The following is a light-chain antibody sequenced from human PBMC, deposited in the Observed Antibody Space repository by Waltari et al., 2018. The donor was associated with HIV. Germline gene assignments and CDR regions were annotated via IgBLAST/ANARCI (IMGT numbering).Light chain of an antibody. J-gene: IGLJ3*02. CDR2: DKK. V-gene: IGLV3-19*01. CDR3: NSWDTNPEGVV. Sequence: SELTQDPAVSVALGQTVRITCQGDSLRNYYATWYQQKPGQAPVLVIYDKKNRPSGIPDRFSGSSSGNTASLTITATQADDEADYYCNSWDTNPEGVVFGGGTKLTGL. CDR1: SLRNYY.